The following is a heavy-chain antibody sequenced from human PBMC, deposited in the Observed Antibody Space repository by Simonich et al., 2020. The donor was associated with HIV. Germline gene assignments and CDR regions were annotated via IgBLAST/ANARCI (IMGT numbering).Heavy chain of an antibody. CDR3: ARGRKITGTYRWFDP. J-gene: IGHJ5*02. Sequence: QEQLQQWGAGLLKPSETLSLTCAVYVGSFTPSYWTWIRQPPGKGLEWIGDINHSKYNNYNPSRKSRLTISIDTSKNQFSLKLTSVTAADTAIYYCARGRKITGTYRWFDPWGQGTLVTVSS. CDR1: VGSFTPSY. CDR2: INHSKYN. D-gene: IGHD1-7*01. V-gene: IGHV4-34*01.